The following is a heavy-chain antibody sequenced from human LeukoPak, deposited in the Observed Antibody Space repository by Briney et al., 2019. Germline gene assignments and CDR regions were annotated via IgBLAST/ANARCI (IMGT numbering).Heavy chain of an antibody. V-gene: IGHV3-48*02. CDR1: GFTFSSYN. J-gene: IGHJ4*02. Sequence: GGSLRLSCTASGFTFSSYNMNWVRQTPGKGLEWLSYISGSSGTIYYADSVKGRFTISRDNAKNSLDLQMNSLRDEDTALYYCARVANSNYYFGCWGQGTLVTVSS. CDR2: ISGSSGTI. CDR3: ARVANSNYYFGC. D-gene: IGHD1-7*01.